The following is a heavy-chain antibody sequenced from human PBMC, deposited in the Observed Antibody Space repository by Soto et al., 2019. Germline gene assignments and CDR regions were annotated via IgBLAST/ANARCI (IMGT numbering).Heavy chain of an antibody. J-gene: IGHJ4*02. D-gene: IGHD3-3*01. CDR3: AHWQGYDFWSGYLDY. Sequence: QITLKESGPTLVKPTQTLTLTCTFSGFSLSTSGVGVGWIRQPPGKALEWLALIYGDDDKRYSPSLKSRLTITKDTSKNQVVLTMTNMDPVDTATYYCAHWQGYDFWSGYLDYWGQGTLVTVSS. V-gene: IGHV2-5*02. CDR2: IYGDDDK. CDR1: GFSLSTSGVG.